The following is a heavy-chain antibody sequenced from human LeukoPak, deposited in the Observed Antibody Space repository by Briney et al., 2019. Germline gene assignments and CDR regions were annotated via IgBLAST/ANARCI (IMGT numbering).Heavy chain of an antibody. J-gene: IGHJ4*02. CDR2: INHSGST. V-gene: IGHV4-34*01. CDR1: GGSFSGYY. Sequence: PSETLSLTCAVYGGSFSGYYWSWIRQPPGKGLEWIGEINHSGSTNYNPSLKSRVTISVDTSKNQSSLKLSSVTAADTAVYYCARVLLWFGEFDYWGQGTLVTVSS. D-gene: IGHD3-10*01. CDR3: ARVLLWFGEFDY.